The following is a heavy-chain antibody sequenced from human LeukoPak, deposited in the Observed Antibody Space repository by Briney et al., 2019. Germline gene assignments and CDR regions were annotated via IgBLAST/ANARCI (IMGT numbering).Heavy chain of an antibody. CDR1: GFTFSSYW. J-gene: IGHJ4*02. Sequence: GGSLRLSCAASGFTFSSYWMNWAHQAPGKGLEWVASINHNGNVNYYVDSVKGRFTISRDNAKNSLYLQMNSLRVDDTAVCYCARDHNYAIDNWGQGTLVTVSS. CDR2: INHNGNVN. CDR3: ARDHNYAIDN. D-gene: IGHD1-1*01. V-gene: IGHV3-7*01.